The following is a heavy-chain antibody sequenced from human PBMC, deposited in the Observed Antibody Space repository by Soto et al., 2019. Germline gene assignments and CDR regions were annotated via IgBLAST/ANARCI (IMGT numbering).Heavy chain of an antibody. CDR3: ARDPVTAADYFDY. CDR2: TYYRSKWYY. CDR1: GDSVSSNSAT. J-gene: IGHJ4*02. D-gene: IGHD6-13*01. V-gene: IGHV6-1*01. Sequence: PSQTLSLTCAISGDSVSSNSATWNLIRQSPSRGLEWLGRTYYRSKWYYDYAISVKSRITINPDTSKNQISLQLNSVTPEDTAVYYCARDPVTAADYFDYWGPGTLVTVSS.